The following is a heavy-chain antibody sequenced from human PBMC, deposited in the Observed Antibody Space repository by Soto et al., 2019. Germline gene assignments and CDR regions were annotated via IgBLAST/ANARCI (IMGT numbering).Heavy chain of an antibody. CDR2: ISGSGGST. Sequence: EVQLLESGGGLVQPGGSPRLSCAASGFTFSSYAMSWVRQAPGKGLEWVSAISGSGGSTYYADSVKGRFTISRDNSKNTLYLQMNSLRAEDTAVYYCAKGSAEWSGYSLQYYFDYWGQGTLVTVSS. CDR1: GFTFSSYA. V-gene: IGHV3-23*01. CDR3: AKGSAEWSGYSLQYYFDY. D-gene: IGHD3-3*01. J-gene: IGHJ4*02.